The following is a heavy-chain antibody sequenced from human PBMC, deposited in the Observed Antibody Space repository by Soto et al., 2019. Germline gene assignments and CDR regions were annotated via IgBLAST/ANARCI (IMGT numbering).Heavy chain of an antibody. V-gene: IGHV3-64D*06. CDR2: ISSNGGST. J-gene: IGHJ4*02. CDR3: VKDRPLEEDGYNYFDY. D-gene: IGHD5-12*01. CDR1: EFNFSSSA. Sequence: PGGSLRLSCSASEFNFSSSAMHWVRQAPCKGLEYVSAISSNGGSTYYADSVKGRFTISRDNSKNTLYLQMSSLRAEDTAVYYCVKDRPLEEDGYNYFDYWGQGTLVTVS.